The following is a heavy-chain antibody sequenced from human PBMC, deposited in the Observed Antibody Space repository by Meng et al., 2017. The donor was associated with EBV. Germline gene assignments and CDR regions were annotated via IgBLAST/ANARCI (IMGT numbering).Heavy chain of an antibody. Sequence: QVEVVQSGAEVKKPGASVKVSCKASGYTFTSYYLHWVRQAPGQGLEWMGIIIPAGGNTNYAQKFRGRFTMTRDTSTSTVYMDLSILTSEDTAVYYCVRELVGGIFDYWGQGTLVTVSS. J-gene: IGHJ4*02. CDR1: GYTFTSYY. V-gene: IGHV1-46*01. CDR3: VRELVGGIFDY. D-gene: IGHD4-23*01. CDR2: IIPAGGNT.